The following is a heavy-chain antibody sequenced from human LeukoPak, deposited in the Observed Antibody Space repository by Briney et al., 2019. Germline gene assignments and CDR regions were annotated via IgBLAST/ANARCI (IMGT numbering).Heavy chain of an antibody. Sequence: PVKVSCKASGGTFSSYTISWVRQAPGQGLEWMGRIIPILGIANYAQKFQGRVTITADKSTSTAYMELSSLRSEDTAVYYCARGIVGATVFYYYYMDVWGKGTTVTVSS. CDR1: GGTFSSYT. V-gene: IGHV1-69*02. D-gene: IGHD1-26*01. CDR3: ARGIVGATVFYYYYMDV. J-gene: IGHJ6*03. CDR2: IIPILGIA.